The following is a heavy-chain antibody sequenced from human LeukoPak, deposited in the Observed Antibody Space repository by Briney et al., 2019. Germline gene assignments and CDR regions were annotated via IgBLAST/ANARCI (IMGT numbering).Heavy chain of an antibody. CDR1: VDSISSHY. Sequence: SETLSLTCTVSVDSISSHYWSWIPHPPGKGLEWIGYIYYSGSNNYNPSFKSRVTISVDTSKNQFSLKLSSVTAADTAVYYCARVNYYDSTGYYVGAFDIWGQGTMVTASS. CDR2: IYYSGSN. D-gene: IGHD3-22*01. J-gene: IGHJ3*02. CDR3: ARVNYYDSTGYYVGAFDI. V-gene: IGHV4-59*11.